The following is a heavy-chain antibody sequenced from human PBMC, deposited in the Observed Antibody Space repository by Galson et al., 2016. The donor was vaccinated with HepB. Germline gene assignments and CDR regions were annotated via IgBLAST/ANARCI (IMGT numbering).Heavy chain of an antibody. CDR2: IYYSGST. D-gene: IGHD4-17*01. V-gene: IGHV4-39*01. Sequence: LSLTCTVSGGSITSNTNYWGWIRQPPGKGLEWIGNIYYSGSTYYNASLKSRVTISVDTSKNQFSLKLSSVTAADTAVYYCARGDNPDYGDYASAYYYMDVWGKGTTVTVSS. CDR3: ARGDNPDYGDYASAYYYMDV. CDR1: GGSITSNTNY. J-gene: IGHJ6*03.